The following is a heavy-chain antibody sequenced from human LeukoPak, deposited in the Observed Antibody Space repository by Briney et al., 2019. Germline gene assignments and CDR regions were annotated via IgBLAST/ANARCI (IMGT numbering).Heavy chain of an antibody. J-gene: IGHJ6*03. CDR2: INHSGST. V-gene: IGHV4-34*01. CDR3: ARVGCSGGSCQYFYYYYHYMDV. Sequence: SETLSLTCAVYGGSFSGYYWSWIRQPPGKGLEWIGEINHSGSTNYNPSLKSRVTISVDTSKNQFSLKLSSVTAADTAVYYCARVGCSGGSCQYFYYYYHYMDVWGKGTTVTVSS. D-gene: IGHD2-15*01. CDR1: GGSFSGYY.